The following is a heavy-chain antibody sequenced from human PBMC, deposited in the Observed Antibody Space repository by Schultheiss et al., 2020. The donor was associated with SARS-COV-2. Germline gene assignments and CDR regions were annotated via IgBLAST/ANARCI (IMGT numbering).Heavy chain of an antibody. CDR2: ISAYNGNT. D-gene: IGHD3-3*01. V-gene: IGHV1-18*01. Sequence: ASVKVSCKASGYTFTSYGISWVRLAPGQGLEWMGWISAYNGNTNYAQKLQGRVTMTTDTSTSTAYMELRSLRSDDTAVYYCARGGETIFGVVTILRYWGQGTLVTVSS. CDR1: GYTFTSYG. CDR3: ARGGETIFGVVTILRY. J-gene: IGHJ4*02.